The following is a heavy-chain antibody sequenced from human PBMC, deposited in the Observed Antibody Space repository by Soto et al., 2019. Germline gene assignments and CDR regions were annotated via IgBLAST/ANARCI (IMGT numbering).Heavy chain of an antibody. CDR2: ISGSGGST. Sequence: EVQLLESGGGLVQPGGSLRLSCAASGFTFSSYAMSWVRQAPGKGLEWVSAISGSGGSTYYADSVKGRFTISRDNSKNTLYLQMNSLRAEDTAVYYCAKDAQYSSSPLDAFDIWGQGTMVTVSS. V-gene: IGHV3-23*01. CDR1: GFTFSSYA. J-gene: IGHJ3*02. CDR3: AKDAQYSSSPLDAFDI. D-gene: IGHD6-6*01.